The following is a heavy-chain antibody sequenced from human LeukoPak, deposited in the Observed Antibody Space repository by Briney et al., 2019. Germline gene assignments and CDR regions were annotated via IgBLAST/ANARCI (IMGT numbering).Heavy chain of an antibody. D-gene: IGHD1-20*01. Sequence: ASVKVSCKASGYPFTGYYMHWVRQAPGQGLEWMGWINPNSGGTNYAQKFQGRVTMTRDTSISTAYMELSRLRSDDTAVYYCAREGISGTAPNYYYYGMDVWGQGTTATVSS. V-gene: IGHV1-2*02. CDR3: AREGISGTAPNYYYYGMDV. CDR1: GYPFTGYY. J-gene: IGHJ6*02. CDR2: INPNSGGT.